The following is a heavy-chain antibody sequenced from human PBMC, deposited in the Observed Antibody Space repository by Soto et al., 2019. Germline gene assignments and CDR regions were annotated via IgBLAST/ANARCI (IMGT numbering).Heavy chain of an antibody. CDR3: ARERFYYGSGSPGFFDY. CDR2: IIPIFGTA. D-gene: IGHD3-10*01. V-gene: IGHV1-69*13. J-gene: IGHJ4*02. CDR1: GGTFSSYA. Sequence: ASVKVSCKASGGTFSSYAISWVLQAPGQGLEWMGGIIPIFGTANYAQKFQGRVTITADESTSTAYMELSSLRSEDTAVYYCARERFYYGSGSPGFFDYWGQGTLVTVSS.